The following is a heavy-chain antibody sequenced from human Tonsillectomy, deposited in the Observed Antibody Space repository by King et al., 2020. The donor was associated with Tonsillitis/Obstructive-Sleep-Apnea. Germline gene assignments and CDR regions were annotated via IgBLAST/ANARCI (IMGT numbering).Heavy chain of an antibody. CDR1: GGSISSGGYY. CDR2: INYSGST. D-gene: IGHD5-12*01. V-gene: IGHV4-31*01. CDR3: ARAGTSGYDRYYLDL. Sequence: VQLQESGPGLVKPSQTLSLTCTVSGGSISSGGYYWSWIRQHPGKGLEWIGNINYSGSTNYNPSLKSLLTISVDTSKNQFSLKLSSVTAADTAVYYCARAGTSGYDRYYLDLWGTRTTVTVSS. J-gene: IGHJ6*03.